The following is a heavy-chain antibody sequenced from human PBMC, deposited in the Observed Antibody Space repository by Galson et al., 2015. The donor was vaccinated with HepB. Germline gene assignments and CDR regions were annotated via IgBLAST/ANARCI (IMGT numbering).Heavy chain of an antibody. CDR2: INYSGIT. CDR3: ARGKGDIVVAAAAIGGNYYYGMDV. CDR1: GGSFSGNY. D-gene: IGHD2-2*01. Sequence: SETLSLTCGVYGGSFSGNYSSWIRQPPGKGLEWIGEINYSGITNYNPSLKSRATISVDMSKNQFSLKVTSVTAADTAVYYCARGKGDIVVAAAAIGGNYYYGMDVWGQGTTVTVSS. J-gene: IGHJ6*02. V-gene: IGHV4-34*01.